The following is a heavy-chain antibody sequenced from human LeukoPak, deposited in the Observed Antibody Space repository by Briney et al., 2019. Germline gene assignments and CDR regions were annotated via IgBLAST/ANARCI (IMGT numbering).Heavy chain of an antibody. CDR1: GGSISSYY. Sequence: SETLSLTCTVSGGSISSYYWSWIRQPAGKGLEWIGRIYTSGSTNYNPSLNSRGTISVDTSKNQFSLKLSSVTAADKAVYYCARDLILADRRDGYNPNRVVHVYYYYGMDVWGQGTTVTVSS. CDR3: ARDLILADRRDGYNPNRVVHVYYYYGMDV. V-gene: IGHV4-4*07. CDR2: IYTSGST. J-gene: IGHJ6*02. D-gene: IGHD5-24*01.